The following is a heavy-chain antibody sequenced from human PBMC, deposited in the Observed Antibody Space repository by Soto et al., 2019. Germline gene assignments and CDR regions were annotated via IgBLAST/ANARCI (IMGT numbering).Heavy chain of an antibody. J-gene: IGHJ4*02. CDR3: AKVVVAATRHTDFDS. D-gene: IGHD2-15*01. Sequence: SETLSLTCTVSGGSINSNNYYWAWIRQPPGKGLAWIASIYYDGSTYYNPSLKSRASISVDTSKNHFSLKLSSATAADTAVYYCAKVVVAATRHTDFDSWGQGTLVTVS. V-gene: IGHV4-39*02. CDR1: GGSINSNNYY. CDR2: IYYDGST.